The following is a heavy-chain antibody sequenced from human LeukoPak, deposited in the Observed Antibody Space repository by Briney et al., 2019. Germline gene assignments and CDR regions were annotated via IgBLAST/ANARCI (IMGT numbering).Heavy chain of an antibody. V-gene: IGHV1-2*02. J-gene: IGHJ6*03. CDR2: INHNSGGT. CDR1: GYTFTGYY. D-gene: IGHD2-2*01. Sequence: GASVKVSCKASGYTFTGYYMHWVRQAPGQGLEWMGWINHNSGGTNYAQKFQGRVTMTRDTSISTAYMELSRLRSDDTAVYYCAREPYCSSTSCYYYYMDVWGKGTTVTVSS. CDR3: AREPYCSSTSCYYYYMDV.